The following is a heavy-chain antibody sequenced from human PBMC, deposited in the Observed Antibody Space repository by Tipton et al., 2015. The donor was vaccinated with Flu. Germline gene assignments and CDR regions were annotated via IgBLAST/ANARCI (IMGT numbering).Heavy chain of an antibody. V-gene: IGHV3-53*01. CDR3: ATSTVSTSSFSLDV. CDR2: IYSGGST. J-gene: IGHJ6*02. Sequence: QLVQSGGGLIQPGGSLRLSCVASGFSVTSKFMSWVRQARGKGLEWVSLIYSGGSTYYADSVKGRFTISRDNSKDTVFLQMSSLRAEDTAVYYCATSTVSTSSFSLDVWGQGPTVTLSS. CDR1: GFSVTSKF. D-gene: IGHD5/OR15-5a*01.